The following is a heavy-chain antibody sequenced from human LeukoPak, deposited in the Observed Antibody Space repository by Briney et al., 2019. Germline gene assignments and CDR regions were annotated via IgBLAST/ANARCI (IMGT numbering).Heavy chain of an antibody. CDR1: GFTFSSYG. D-gene: IGHD3-22*01. CDR3: AKDRDYDSSGYFDY. V-gene: IGHV3-33*06. CDR2: IWYDGSNK. J-gene: IGHJ4*02. Sequence: GGSLRLSCAASGFTFSSYGMHWVRQAPGKGLEWVAVIWYDGSNKYYADSVKGRFTISRDNSKNTLYLQMNSLRAEDTAVYYCAKDRDYDSSGYFDYWGQGTLVTVSS.